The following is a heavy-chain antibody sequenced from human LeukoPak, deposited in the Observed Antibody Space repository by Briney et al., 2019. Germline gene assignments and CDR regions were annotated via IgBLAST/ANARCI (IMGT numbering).Heavy chain of an antibody. CDR1: GFTVSSNY. D-gene: IGHD6-19*01. CDR2: IYSGGST. CDR3: ARLAVAGTIHFDY. V-gene: IGHV3-53*01. Sequence: GGPLRLSCAASGFTVSSNYMSWVRQAPGKGREWVSVIYSGGSTYYADSVKGRFTISRDNSKNTLYLQMNSLRAEDTAVYYCARLAVAGTIHFDYWGQGTLVTVSS. J-gene: IGHJ4*02.